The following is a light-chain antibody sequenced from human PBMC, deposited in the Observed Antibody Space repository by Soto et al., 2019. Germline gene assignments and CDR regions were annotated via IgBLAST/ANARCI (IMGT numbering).Light chain of an antibody. V-gene: IGLV1-44*01. CDR3: AAWDDSQNSYV. J-gene: IGLJ1*01. Sequence: QSALTQPPSASGTPGQRVTISCSGSSSNIGNNPVNWYQQLPGTAPKLLIYRSNQRPSGVPDRFSGSKSDTSASLAISGLQSEDEADYYCAAWDDSQNSYVFGTGTKLTVL. CDR1: SSNIGNNP. CDR2: RSN.